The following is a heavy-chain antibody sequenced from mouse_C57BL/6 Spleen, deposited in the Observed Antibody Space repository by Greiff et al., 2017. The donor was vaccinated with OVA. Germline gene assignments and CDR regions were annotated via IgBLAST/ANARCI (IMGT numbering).Heavy chain of an antibody. J-gene: IGHJ2*01. Sequence: VQLKQSGAELVRPGTSVKVSCKASGYAFTNYLIEWVKQRPGQGLEWIGVINPGSGGTNYNEKFKGKATLTADKSSSTAYMQRSSLTSEDSAVYFCARGGFAYFDYWGQGTTLTVSS. CDR1: GYAFTNYL. V-gene: IGHV1-54*01. CDR3: ARGGFAYFDY. CDR2: INPGSGGT.